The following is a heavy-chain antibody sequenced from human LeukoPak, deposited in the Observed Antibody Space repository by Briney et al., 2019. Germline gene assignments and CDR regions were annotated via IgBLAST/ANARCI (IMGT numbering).Heavy chain of an antibody. CDR3: AKDHYWSIDY. Sequence: PGGSLRLSCAASGFIFNNYAMNWVRQAPGKGLEWVSYISRSSSTIYYADSVKGRFTISRDNAKNSLYLQMNSLRDEDTAVYYCAKDHYWSIDYWGRGTLVTVSS. V-gene: IGHV3-48*02. D-gene: IGHD3-3*01. J-gene: IGHJ4*02. CDR2: ISRSSSTI. CDR1: GFIFNNYA.